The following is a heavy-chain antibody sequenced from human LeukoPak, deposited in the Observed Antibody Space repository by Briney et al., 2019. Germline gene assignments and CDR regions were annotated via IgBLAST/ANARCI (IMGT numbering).Heavy chain of an antibody. J-gene: IGHJ4*02. D-gene: IGHD6-19*01. CDR1: GGSISSYY. Sequence: SETLSLTCTVSGGSISSYYWSWIRQPPGKGLEWIGYIYYSGSTNYNPSLKSRATISIDTSKNQFSLKLRSVTAADTAVYYCAREYTLYRSGWFLDYWGQGTVVSVSS. CDR3: AREYTLYRSGWFLDY. CDR2: IYYSGST. V-gene: IGHV4-59*12.